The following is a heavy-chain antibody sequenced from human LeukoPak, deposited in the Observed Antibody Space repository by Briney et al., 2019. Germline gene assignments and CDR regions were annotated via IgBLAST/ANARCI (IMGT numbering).Heavy chain of an antibody. CDR1: GSTFTIFG. J-gene: IGHJ3*02. CDR2: ISAYNGNT. Sequence: GPSVTVSFTSSGSTFTIFGISWVRQAPGQGLEWMGWISAYNGNTNYAQKLQGRVTMTTDTSTSTAYMELRSLRSDDTAVYYCARSYITMVRGSNAFDIWGQGTMVTVSS. CDR3: ARSYITMVRGSNAFDI. D-gene: IGHD3-10*01. V-gene: IGHV1-18*01.